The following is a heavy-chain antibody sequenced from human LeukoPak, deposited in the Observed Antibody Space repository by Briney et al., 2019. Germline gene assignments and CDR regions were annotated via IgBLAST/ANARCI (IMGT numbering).Heavy chain of an antibody. D-gene: IGHD5-12*01. CDR3: AREGGGLGTYFDY. CDR1: GFTFSSYS. Sequence: GGSLRLSCAASGFTFSSYSMNWVRQAPGKGLEWVSSISSSSSYIYYADSVKGRFTISGDNAKNSLYLQMNGLRAEDTAVYYCAREGGGLGTYFDYWGQGTLVTVSS. J-gene: IGHJ4*02. V-gene: IGHV3-21*01. CDR2: ISSSSSYI.